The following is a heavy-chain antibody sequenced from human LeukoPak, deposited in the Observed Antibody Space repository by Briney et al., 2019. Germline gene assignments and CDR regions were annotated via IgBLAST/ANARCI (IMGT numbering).Heavy chain of an antibody. J-gene: IGHJ4*02. V-gene: IGHV1-2*02. CDR3: ARGGVVPAAIALGY. CDR1: GGTFSSYA. D-gene: IGHD2-2*02. CDR2: INPNSGGT. Sequence: ASVKVSCKASGGTFSSYAISWVRQAPGQGLEWMGWINPNSGGTNYAQKFQGRVTMTRDTSISTAYMELSRLRSDDTAVYYCARGGVVPAAIALGYWGQGTLVTVSS.